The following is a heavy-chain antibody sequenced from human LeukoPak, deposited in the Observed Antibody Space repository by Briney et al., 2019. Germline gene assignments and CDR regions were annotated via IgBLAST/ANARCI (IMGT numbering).Heavy chain of an antibody. Sequence: GGSLRLSCASSGFTFSSYGFHWVRQAPGKGLKWVAFIRYDGIHEFYADSVKGRFTISRDNSKNTLFLQMNSLRTEDAAVYYCAKDRQDYGAHWGQGALVTVSS. J-gene: IGHJ4*02. CDR1: GFTFSSYG. V-gene: IGHV3-30*02. D-gene: IGHD4/OR15-4a*01. CDR2: IRYDGIHE. CDR3: AKDRQDYGAH.